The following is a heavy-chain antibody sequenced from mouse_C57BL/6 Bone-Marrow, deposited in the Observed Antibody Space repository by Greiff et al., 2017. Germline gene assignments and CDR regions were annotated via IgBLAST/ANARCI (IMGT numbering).Heavy chain of an antibody. J-gene: IGHJ1*03. V-gene: IGHV1-52*01. CDR3: AREDYYGSSFYWYFDV. CDR2: IDPSDSET. Sequence: QVQLKQPGAELVRPGSSVKLSCKASGYTFTSYWMHWVKQRPIQGLEWIGNIDPSDSETHYNQKFKDKATLTVDKSSSTAYMQLSSLTSEDSAVYYCAREDYYGSSFYWYFDVWGTGTTVTVSS. CDR1: GYTFTSYW. D-gene: IGHD1-1*01.